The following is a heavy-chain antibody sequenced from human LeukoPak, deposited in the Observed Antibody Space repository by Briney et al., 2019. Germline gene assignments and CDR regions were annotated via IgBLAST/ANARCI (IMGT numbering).Heavy chain of an antibody. CDR2: TYYSSKWYF. Sequence: PSQTLSLTCAISGDSVSTSTTGWNWIRQSPSRGLEWLGRTYYSSKWYFDYAVSMKSRITINPDTSKNQFSLQLNSVTPDDTAVYYCASGWLRVGFDCWGQGTLVTVSS. D-gene: IGHD3-10*01. V-gene: IGHV6-1*01. CDR3: ASGWLRVGFDC. CDR1: GDSVSTSTTG. J-gene: IGHJ4*02.